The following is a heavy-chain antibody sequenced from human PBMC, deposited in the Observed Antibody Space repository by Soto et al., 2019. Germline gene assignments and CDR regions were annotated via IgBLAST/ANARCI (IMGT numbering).Heavy chain of an antibody. CDR3: ARDLSYWVGTTVITWFDP. V-gene: IGHV1-3*01. CDR1: GYTFTSYA. J-gene: IGHJ5*02. CDR2: INAGNGNT. Sequence: ASVKVSCKASGYTFTSYAMHWVRQAPGQRLEWMGWINAGNGNTKYSQKFQGRVTITRDTSASTAYMELSGLRSEDTAVYYCARDLSYWVGTTVITWFDPRGQGTLVTVSS. D-gene: IGHD4-4*01.